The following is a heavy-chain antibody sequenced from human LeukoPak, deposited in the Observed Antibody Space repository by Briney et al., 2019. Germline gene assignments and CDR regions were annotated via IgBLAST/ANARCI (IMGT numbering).Heavy chain of an antibody. CDR2: IIPTFGTA. J-gene: IGHJ5*02. Sequence: GASVKVSCKASGGTFSSYAISWVRQAPGQGLEWMGGIIPTFGTANYAQKFQGRVTITADKSTSTAYMELSSLRSEDTAVYYCARGRDYYDSSGYLNWFDPWGQGTLVTVSS. CDR3: ARGRDYYDSSGYLNWFDP. D-gene: IGHD3-22*01. CDR1: GGTFSSYA. V-gene: IGHV1-69*06.